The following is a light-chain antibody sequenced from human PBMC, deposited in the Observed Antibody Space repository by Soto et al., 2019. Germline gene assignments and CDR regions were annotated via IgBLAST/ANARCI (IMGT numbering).Light chain of an antibody. V-gene: IGKV1-5*01. Sequence: EIQLTWFLSALFKTEGDRVTITCRASQSISSWLAWYQQKPGKAPTLLIYDASSLESGVPSRFSGSGSGTEFTLTISSLHPDDFATYYGQPYNSYSTTFGQGTKVDIK. CDR2: DAS. J-gene: IGKJ1*01. CDR3: QPYNSYSTT. CDR1: QSISSW.